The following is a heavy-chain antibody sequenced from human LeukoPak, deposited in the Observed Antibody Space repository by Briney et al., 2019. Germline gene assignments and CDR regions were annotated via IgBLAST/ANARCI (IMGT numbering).Heavy chain of an antibody. J-gene: IGHJ3*01. V-gene: IGHV3-23*01. CDR3: ARWGNAFDF. D-gene: IGHD3-16*01. Sequence: PGGSLRLSCVASGFTFSSYAMNWGRQAPRKGLEWVSHINSDGDNAYYADSVKGRFAISTDNSKNTLYLQMNSLRAEDTALYYFARWGNAFDFWGEGTMVTVSS. CDR1: GFTFSSYA. CDR2: INSDGDNA.